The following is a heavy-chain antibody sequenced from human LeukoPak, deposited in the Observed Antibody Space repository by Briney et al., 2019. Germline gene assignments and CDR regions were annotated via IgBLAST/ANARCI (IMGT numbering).Heavy chain of an antibody. CDR1: GGSISNDY. V-gene: IGHV4-4*07. D-gene: IGHD3-10*01. CDR3: ARDRAKYYASGMSSVFEF. CDR2: IYISGIT. J-gene: IGHJ4*02. Sequence: PSETLSLTCTVSGGSISNDYWSWIRXPAGXXXXXXGHIYISGITNYNPSLKSRVTMSMDTSKNQFSLKLTSVTAADTAVYYCARDRAKYYASGMSSVFEFWGQGTLVTVSS.